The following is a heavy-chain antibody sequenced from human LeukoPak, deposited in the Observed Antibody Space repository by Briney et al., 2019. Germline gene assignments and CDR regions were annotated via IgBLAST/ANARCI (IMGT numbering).Heavy chain of an antibody. CDR2: ISYDGSDK. J-gene: IGHJ4*02. D-gene: IGHD1-26*01. CDR3: TKNGVGGTWGNYFDY. V-gene: IGHV3-30*07. Sequence: PGGSLRLSCEVSGFAFSTYAFHWVRQAPGEGLQWVALISYDGSDKYYADSVKGRFTVSRDTSKDTLYLQMNSLRAEDTAVYYCTKNGVGGTWGNYFDYWGQGTLVTVSS. CDR1: GFAFSTYA.